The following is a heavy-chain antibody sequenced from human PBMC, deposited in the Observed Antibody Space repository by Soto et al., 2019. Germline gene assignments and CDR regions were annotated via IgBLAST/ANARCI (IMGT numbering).Heavy chain of an antibody. CDR3: ARGRITIFGVVTDFDY. CDR1: GGSVCSGSYY. V-gene: IGHV4-61*01. D-gene: IGHD3-3*01. CDR2: IYYSGST. Sequence: KPSDTLSLACTVSGGSVCSGSYYWSWIRQPPGKGLEWIGYIYYSGSTNYNPSLKSRVTISVDTSKNQFSLKLSSVTAADTAVYYCARGRITIFGVVTDFDYWGQGTLVTVSS. J-gene: IGHJ4*02.